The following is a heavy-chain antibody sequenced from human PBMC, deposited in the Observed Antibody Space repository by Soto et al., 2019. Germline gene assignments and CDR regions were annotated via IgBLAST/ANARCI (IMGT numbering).Heavy chain of an antibody. CDR3: AREPQNSPNGMDV. D-gene: IGHD5-18*01. CDR2: IYYSGST. Sequence: SETLSLTCTVSGGSISSYYWSWIRQPPGKGLEWIGYIYYSGSTNYNPSLKSRVTISVDTSKNQFSLKLSSVTAADTAVYYCAREPQNSPNGMDVWGQGTTVTVSS. CDR1: GGSISSYY. V-gene: IGHV4-59*01. J-gene: IGHJ6*02.